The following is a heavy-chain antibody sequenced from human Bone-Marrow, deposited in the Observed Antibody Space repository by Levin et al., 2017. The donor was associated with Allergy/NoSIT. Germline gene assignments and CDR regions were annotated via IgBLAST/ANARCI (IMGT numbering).Heavy chain of an antibody. CDR1: GYTFTSYN. CDR2: INPNSGST. Sequence: GGSLRLSCKTSGYTFTSYNVYWVRQAPGQGLEWMGYINPNSGSTGYAHKFQGRVTMTRNSSINTAYMELSGLRLEDTAIYYCARGDCYSGSCYGPDWFDPWGQGTQVTVSS. CDR3: ARGDCYSGSCYGPDWFDP. J-gene: IGHJ5*02. D-gene: IGHD2/OR15-2a*01. V-gene: IGHV1-8*01.